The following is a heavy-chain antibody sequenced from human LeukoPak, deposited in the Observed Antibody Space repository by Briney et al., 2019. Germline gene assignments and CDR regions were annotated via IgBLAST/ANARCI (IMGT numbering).Heavy chain of an antibody. CDR1: GGSFSGYY. J-gene: IGHJ6*02. CDR2: INHSGST. Sequence: SETLSLTCAVYGGSFSGYYWSWIRQPPGKGLEWIGEINHSGSTNYSPSLKSRVTISVDMSKNQFSLKLTSVTAADTAVYFCPLGFGVYGMDVWGQGTTVTVSS. D-gene: IGHD3-10*01. V-gene: IGHV4-34*01. CDR3: PLGFGVYGMDV.